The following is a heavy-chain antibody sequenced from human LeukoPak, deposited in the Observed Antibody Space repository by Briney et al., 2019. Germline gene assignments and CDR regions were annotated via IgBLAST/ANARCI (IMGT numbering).Heavy chain of an antibody. CDR2: IYTSGST. Sequence: SETLSLACTGSGGSISSYYWSWIRQPAGKGLEWIGRIYTSGSTNYNPSLKSRVTISVDKSKNQFSLKLSSVTAADTAVYYCARERDWNDYSSDYWGQGTLVTVSS. V-gene: IGHV4-4*07. J-gene: IGHJ4*02. D-gene: IGHD1-1*01. CDR1: GGSISSYY. CDR3: ARERDWNDYSSDY.